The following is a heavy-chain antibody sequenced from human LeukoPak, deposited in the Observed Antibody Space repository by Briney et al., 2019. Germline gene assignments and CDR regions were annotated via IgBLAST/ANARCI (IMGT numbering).Heavy chain of an antibody. D-gene: IGHD2-2*01. Sequence: GGSLRLSCAASGFTFSSYWMSWVRQAPGKGLEWVANIKQDGSEKYYVDSVKGRFTISRDNAKNSLYLQMNSLRAEDTAVYYCARAGYCSSTSCPSHYYYGMDVWGKGTTVTVSS. CDR2: IKQDGSEK. V-gene: IGHV3-7*04. CDR3: ARAGYCSSTSCPSHYYYGMDV. CDR1: GFTFSSYW. J-gene: IGHJ6*04.